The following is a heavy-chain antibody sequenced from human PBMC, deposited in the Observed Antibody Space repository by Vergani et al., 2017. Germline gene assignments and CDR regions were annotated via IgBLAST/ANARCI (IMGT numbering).Heavy chain of an antibody. J-gene: IGHJ4*02. V-gene: IGHV5-51*01. D-gene: IGHD4-17*01. CDR3: ARHLDDYGDYVDY. CDR2: IYPGDSDT. Sequence: EVQLVQSGAEVKTPGESLTISCKGSGYSFTSYWIGWVRQMPGKGLEWMGIIYPGDSDTRYSPSFQGQVTISADKSISTAYLQWSSLKASDTAMYYCARHLDDYGDYVDYWGQGTLVTVSS. CDR1: GYSFTSYW.